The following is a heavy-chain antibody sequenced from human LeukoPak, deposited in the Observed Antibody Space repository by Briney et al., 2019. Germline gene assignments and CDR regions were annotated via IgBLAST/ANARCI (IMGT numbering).Heavy chain of an antibody. J-gene: IGHJ4*02. D-gene: IGHD4-23*01. Sequence: SQTLSVTCAISGDSVSSNNAAWTWIRQSPSRGFEWLGRTYYRSKWSNDYAVSVKSRITISPDTSKNQFSLHLSSVTPEDTAVYYCAREADYGGKSAEFDFWGQGTLVTVSS. V-gene: IGHV6-1*01. CDR1: GDSVSSNNAA. CDR3: AREADYGGKSAEFDF. CDR2: TYYRSKWSN.